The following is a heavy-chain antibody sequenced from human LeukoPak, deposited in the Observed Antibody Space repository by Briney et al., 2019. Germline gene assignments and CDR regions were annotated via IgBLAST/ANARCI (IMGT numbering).Heavy chain of an antibody. Sequence: ASVKASCKASGYTFTKYGIGWVRQAPGQGLEWMGWISTYNGDTYYPQKGQGRVTMHTDTSTTTGYMELRSLRSDDTAVYYCARTPNYGSGSLFFWFDSWGQGTLVTVSS. V-gene: IGHV1-18*01. CDR3: ARTPNYGSGSLFFWFDS. D-gene: IGHD3-10*01. CDR1: GYTFTKYG. J-gene: IGHJ5*01. CDR2: ISTYNGDT.